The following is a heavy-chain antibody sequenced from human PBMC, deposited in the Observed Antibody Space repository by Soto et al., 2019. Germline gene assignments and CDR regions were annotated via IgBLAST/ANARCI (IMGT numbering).Heavy chain of an antibody. CDR1: GFTVSSNY. CDR3: ARVDYSNYGEVDY. CDR2: IYSGGST. D-gene: IGHD4-4*01. Sequence: EVPLVESGGGLIQPGGSLRLSCAASGFTVSSNYMSWVRQAPGKGLEWVSVIYSGGSTYYADSVKGRFTISRDNSKNTLYLQMNSLRAEDTAVYYCARVDYSNYGEVDYWGQGTLVTVSS. J-gene: IGHJ4*02. V-gene: IGHV3-53*01.